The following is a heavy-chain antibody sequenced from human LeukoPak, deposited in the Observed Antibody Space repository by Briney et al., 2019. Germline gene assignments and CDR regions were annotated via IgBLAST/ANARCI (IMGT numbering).Heavy chain of an antibody. J-gene: IGHJ3*02. CDR1: GYTFTSYY. V-gene: IGHV1-46*01. Sequence: ASVKVSCKASGYTFTSYYMHWVRQAPGQGLEWMGIINPSGGSTSYAQKFQGRVTTTRDTSKSQFSLKLSSVTAADTAVYYCARAINYYDSSGYYSASGAFDIWGQGTMVTVSS. CDR2: INPSGGST. CDR3: ARAINYYDSSGYYSASGAFDI. D-gene: IGHD3-22*01.